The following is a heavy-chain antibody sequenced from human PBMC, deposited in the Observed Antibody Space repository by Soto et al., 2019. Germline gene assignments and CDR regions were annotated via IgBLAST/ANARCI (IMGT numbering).Heavy chain of an antibody. CDR1: GYTFTTYS. D-gene: IGHD3-22*01. J-gene: IGHJ4*02. Sequence: ASVKVSCKASGYTFTTYSIGWVRQAPGQRLEWIGWISAYNGNTNYAQKLQGRVTMTTDTSTSTAYMELRSLRSEDTAVYYCARVGRQSFYDGFPVYWGQGTLVTVSS. V-gene: IGHV1-18*04. CDR3: ARVGRQSFYDGFPVY. CDR2: ISAYNGNT.